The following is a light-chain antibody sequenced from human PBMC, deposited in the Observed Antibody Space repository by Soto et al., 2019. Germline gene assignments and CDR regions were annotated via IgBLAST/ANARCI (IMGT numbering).Light chain of an antibody. CDR2: AAS. J-gene: IGKJ3*01. V-gene: IGKV1-27*01. Sequence: DIQMTQSPSSLSASVGDRVTITCRAIQGISNYLAWYQQKPGKVPKLLIYAASTLQSGVPSRFSGSGSGTDFTLTISSLQPEDVATYYCQKYNSVPFTFGPGTKVDIK. CDR3: QKYNSVPFT. CDR1: QGISNY.